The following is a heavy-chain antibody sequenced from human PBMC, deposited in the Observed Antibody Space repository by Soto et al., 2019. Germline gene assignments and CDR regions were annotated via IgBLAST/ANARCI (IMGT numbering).Heavy chain of an antibody. Sequence: PSETLSLTCTVSGGSISSYYWSWIRQPPGKGLEWIGYIYYSGSTNYNPSLKSRVTISVDTSKNQFSLKLSSVTAADAAVYCCAREGGTTAAGIDYWGQGTLVTVSS. D-gene: IGHD6-13*01. CDR3: AREGGTTAAGIDY. CDR1: GGSISSYY. J-gene: IGHJ4*02. V-gene: IGHV4-59*01. CDR2: IYYSGST.